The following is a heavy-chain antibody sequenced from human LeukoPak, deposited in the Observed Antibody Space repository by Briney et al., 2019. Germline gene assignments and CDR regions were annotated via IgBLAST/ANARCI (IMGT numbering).Heavy chain of an antibody. Sequence: ASVKVSCKASGYTFTSYDINWVRQATGQGLEWMGWMNPNSGNTGYAQKFQGRVTMTRNTSISTAYMELSSLRSEDTAVYYCAREDYYYYYMDVWGKGTTVTVSS. CDR2: MNPNSGNT. CDR1: GYTFTSYD. V-gene: IGHV1-8*01. CDR3: AREDYYYYYMDV. J-gene: IGHJ6*03.